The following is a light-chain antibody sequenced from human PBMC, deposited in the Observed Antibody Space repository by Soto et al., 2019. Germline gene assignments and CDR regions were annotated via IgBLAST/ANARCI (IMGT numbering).Light chain of an antibody. CDR1: SSNIGRNT. CDR2: RSD. V-gene: IGLV1-44*01. Sequence: QAVVTQPPSASGTPGQRVTISCSGSSSNIGRNTVKWYRQLPGTAPKLLIGRSDQRPSGVPDRFSGSQSGTSASLAISGLQSEDEADYICAAWDDSLNAWAFGGGTQLTVL. J-gene: IGLJ3*02. CDR3: AAWDDSLNAWA.